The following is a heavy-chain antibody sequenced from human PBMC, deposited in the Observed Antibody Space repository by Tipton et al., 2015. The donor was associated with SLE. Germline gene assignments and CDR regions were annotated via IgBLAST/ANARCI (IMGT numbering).Heavy chain of an antibody. D-gene: IGHD3-22*01. CDR1: GFTFSSYS. CDR3: AKSPMIVVVMGGYFQH. Sequence: VQLVQSGGGVVQPGGSLRLSCAASGFTFSSYSMNWVRQAPGKGLEWVSSISSSSSYIYYADSVKGRFTISRDNAKNSLYLQMNSLRAEDTAVYYCAKSPMIVVVMGGYFQHWGQGTLVTVSS. CDR2: ISSSSSYI. V-gene: IGHV3-21*04. J-gene: IGHJ1*01.